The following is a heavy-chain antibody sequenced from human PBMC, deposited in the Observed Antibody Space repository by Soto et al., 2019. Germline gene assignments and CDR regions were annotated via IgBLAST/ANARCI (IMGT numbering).Heavy chain of an antibody. Sequence: EVQLLESGGGLVQPGGSLRLSCAASGFTFSSYAMSWVRQAPGKGLEWVSAISGSGGSTYYADSVKGRFTISRDNSKNTLYXXMXSXXAEDTAVYYCAKGGVGRGGHYYGSGSYHPATFFDYWGQGTLVTVSS. D-gene: IGHD3-10*01. CDR3: AKGGVGRGGHYYGSGSYHPATFFDY. V-gene: IGHV3-23*01. CDR1: GFTFSSYA. J-gene: IGHJ4*02. CDR2: ISGSGGST.